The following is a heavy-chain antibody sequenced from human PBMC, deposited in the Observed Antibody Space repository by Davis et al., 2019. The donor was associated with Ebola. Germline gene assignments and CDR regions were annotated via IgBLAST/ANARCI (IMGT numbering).Heavy chain of an antibody. D-gene: IGHD2-15*01. V-gene: IGHV3-48*03. J-gene: IGHJ6*02. CDR3: ARDGARYCSGGSCPYYYYGMDV. CDR2: ISSSGSTI. Sequence: PGGSLRLSCAASGFTFNSYEMSWVRQAPGKGLEWVSYISSSGSTIYYADSVKGRFTISRDNAKNSLYLQMNSLRAEDTAVYYCARDGARYCSGGSCPYYYYGMDVWGQGTTVTVSS. CDR1: GFTFNSYE.